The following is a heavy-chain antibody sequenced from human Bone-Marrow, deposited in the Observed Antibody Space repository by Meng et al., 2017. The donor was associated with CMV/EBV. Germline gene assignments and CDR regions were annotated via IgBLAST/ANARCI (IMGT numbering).Heavy chain of an antibody. J-gene: IGHJ3*02. CDR2: ISGSGGAT. Sequence: GASLKISCAASGFTFSAYAMNWVRQAPGNGLEWVSTISGSGGATSFADSVKGRFTISRDNSRSTLYLQMNSLRAEDTAVYYCAKDVKTRSPDAFDIWGQGTWVTVSS. V-gene: IGHV3-23*01. CDR1: GFTFSAYA. CDR3: AKDVKTRSPDAFDI.